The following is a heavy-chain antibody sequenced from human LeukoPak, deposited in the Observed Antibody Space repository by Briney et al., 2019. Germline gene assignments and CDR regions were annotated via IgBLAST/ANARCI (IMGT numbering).Heavy chain of an antibody. J-gene: IGHJ6*02. D-gene: IGHD2-2*01. V-gene: IGHV3-48*01. CDR3: ARMGYGSSTSCPPLTRMDG. Sequence: GRSLRLSCAASGFTFSGYSMNLDRHAPGKGPDFISIIKNDGKTTWYADSVNGRFTASRDNAKSSLYVKMISLRVENTTVYYCARMGYGSSTSCPPLTRMDGWGLGTTVTVSS. CDR1: GFTFSGYS. CDR2: IKNDGKTT.